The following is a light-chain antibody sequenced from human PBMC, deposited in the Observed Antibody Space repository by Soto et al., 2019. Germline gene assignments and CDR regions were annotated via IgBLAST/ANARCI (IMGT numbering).Light chain of an antibody. CDR3: QVWDSSVDHII. V-gene: IGLV3-21*04. J-gene: IGLJ2*01. Sequence: SYELTQPPSVSVAPGKTASITCEGNNIGRKSVHWYQQRPGQAPMVVIYYDGDRPSGIPERFSGSNSGTATTLPISRVEAGDESDYYSQVWDSSVDHIIFGGGTKVTVL. CDR1: NIGRKS. CDR2: YDG.